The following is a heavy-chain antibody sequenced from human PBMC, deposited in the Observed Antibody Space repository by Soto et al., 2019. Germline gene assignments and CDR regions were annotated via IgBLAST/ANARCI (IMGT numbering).Heavy chain of an antibody. CDR2: ISNSGGST. CDR3: AKGTCSGGTCYKLDY. CDR1: GFTFSSYA. V-gene: IGHV3-23*01. J-gene: IGHJ4*02. D-gene: IGHD2-15*01. Sequence: GGSLRLSCAASGFTFSSYAMSWVRQSPGKGLEWVSAISNSGGSTYYADSVKGRFTISRDNSKNTLYLQMNSLRADDTAVYYCAKGTCSGGTCYKLDYWGQGTLVTVSS.